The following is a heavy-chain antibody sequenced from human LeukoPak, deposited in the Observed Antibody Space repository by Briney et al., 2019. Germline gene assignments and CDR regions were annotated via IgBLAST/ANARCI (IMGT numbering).Heavy chain of an antibody. CDR3: ARAPYCSGGSCYSGFDP. CDR1: GFTFSSYA. V-gene: IGHV3-30-3*01. CDR2: ISYDGSHK. D-gene: IGHD2-15*01. Sequence: GGSLRLSCAASGFTFSSYAMHWVRQAPGKGLEWVAVISYDGSHKYYADSVKGRFTISRDNSKNTLYLQMNSLRAEDTAVYNCARAPYCSGGSCYSGFDPWGQGTLVTVSS. J-gene: IGHJ5*02.